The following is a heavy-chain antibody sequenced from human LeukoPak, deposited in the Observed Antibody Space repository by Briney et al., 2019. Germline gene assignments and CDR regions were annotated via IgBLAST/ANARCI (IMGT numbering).Heavy chain of an antibody. CDR3: ARVGYNGWNFEN. V-gene: IGHV3-23*01. CDR2: ISDRGHRT. J-gene: IGHJ4*02. Sequence: GGSLRLSCAASGFTFSRYTMTWVRQAPGKGLEWVSGISDRGHRTYYADSVKGRFTISRDNAKNSLHLEMNSLRAEDTALYYCARVGYNGWNFENWGQGTLVTVSS. CDR1: GFTFSRYT. D-gene: IGHD5-12*01.